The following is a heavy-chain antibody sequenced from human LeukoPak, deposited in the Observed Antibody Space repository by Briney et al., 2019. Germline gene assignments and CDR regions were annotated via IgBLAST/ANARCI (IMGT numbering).Heavy chain of an antibody. Sequence: ASVKVSCKASGYTFTSYYMHWVRQAPGQGLEWMGWINPNSGGTNYAQKFQGRVTMTRDTSISTAYMELSRLRSDDTAVFYCARDRGSPDAFDIWGQGTMVTVSS. CDR3: ARDRGSPDAFDI. V-gene: IGHV1-2*02. CDR2: INPNSGGT. D-gene: IGHD2-15*01. CDR1: GYTFTSYY. J-gene: IGHJ3*02.